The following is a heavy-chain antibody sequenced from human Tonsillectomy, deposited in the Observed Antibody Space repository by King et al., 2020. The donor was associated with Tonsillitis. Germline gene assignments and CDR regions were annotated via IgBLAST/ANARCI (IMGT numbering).Heavy chain of an antibody. CDR3: ARARRGTYDFWSGYYYYYYYMDV. V-gene: IGHV4-34*01. J-gene: IGHJ6*03. Sequence: VQLQQWGAGLLKPSETLSLTCAVYGGSFSGYYWSWIRQPPGKGLEWIGEINHSGSTNYNPSLKSRVTISVDTSKNQFSLKRSSVTAADTAVYYCARARRGTYDFWSGYYYYYYYMDVWGKGTTVTVSS. D-gene: IGHD3-3*01. CDR2: INHSGST. CDR1: GGSFSGYY.